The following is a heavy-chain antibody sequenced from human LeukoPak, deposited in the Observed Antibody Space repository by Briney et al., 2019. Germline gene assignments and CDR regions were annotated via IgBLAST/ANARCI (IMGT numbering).Heavy chain of an antibody. CDR3: AKLGPITGYSSGWYSGVDWFDP. V-gene: IGHV3-23*01. CDR2: ISGSGGST. CDR1: AFTFSSYW. D-gene: IGHD6-19*01. Sequence: GGSLRLSCAASAFTFSSYWMSWVRQAPGKGLEWVSAISGSGGSTYYADSVKGRFTISRDNSKNTLYLQMNSLRAEDTAVYYCAKLGPITGYSSGWYSGVDWFDPWGQGTLVTVSS. J-gene: IGHJ5*02.